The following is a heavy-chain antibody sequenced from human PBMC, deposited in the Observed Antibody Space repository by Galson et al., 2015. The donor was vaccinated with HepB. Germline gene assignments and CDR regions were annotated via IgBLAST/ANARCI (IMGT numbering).Heavy chain of an antibody. CDR3: ARRKPYYESIQVCSFYI. CDR2: IYPGDSDT. D-gene: IGHD3-22*01. J-gene: IGHJ3*02. CDR1: GFSFSSCW. V-gene: IGHV5-51*01. Sequence: QSGAEVKKPGESLKISCRGSGFSFSSCWIGWVRQMPGKGLEWMGIIYPGDSDTRYSPSFQGQVTISADKSINTAYLQWSSLEASDTAMYYCARRKPYYESIQVCSFYIWGQGTMVTVSS.